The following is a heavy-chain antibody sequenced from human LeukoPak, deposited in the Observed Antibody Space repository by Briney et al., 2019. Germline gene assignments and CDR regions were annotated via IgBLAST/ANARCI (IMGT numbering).Heavy chain of an antibody. D-gene: IGHD4-17*01. Sequence: KTGGSLRLSCAASGFIFSDYNMNWVRQAPGKGLEWVSSISSSSALLYYAEALKGRFTISRDNAKNSLYLEVNSLRVEDTAIYYCVRVEVTKRALDYWGQGTLVTVSS. CDR1: GFIFSDYN. V-gene: IGHV3-21*06. CDR3: VRVEVTKRALDY. CDR2: ISSSSALL. J-gene: IGHJ4*02.